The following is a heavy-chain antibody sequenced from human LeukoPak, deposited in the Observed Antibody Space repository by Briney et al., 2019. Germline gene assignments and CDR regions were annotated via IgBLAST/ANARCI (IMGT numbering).Heavy chain of an antibody. D-gene: IGHD3-10*01. CDR2: INPSGGST. Sequence: ASVKVSCKASGYTFTSYYMHGVRQAPGQGLEWMGIINPSGGSTSYTQKFQGRVTMTRDTSTSTVYMELSSLRSEDTAVYYCARGDRMVRGVEAFDYWGQGTLVTVSS. V-gene: IGHV1-46*01. CDR1: GYTFTSYY. J-gene: IGHJ4*02. CDR3: ARGDRMVRGVEAFDY.